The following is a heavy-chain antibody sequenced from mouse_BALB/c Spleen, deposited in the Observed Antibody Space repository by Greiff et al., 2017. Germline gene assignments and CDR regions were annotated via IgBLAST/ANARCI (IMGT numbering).Heavy chain of an antibody. Sequence: DVMLVESGGGLVQPGGSLKLSCAASGFTFSSYTMSWVRQTPEKRLEWVAYISNGGGSTYYPDTVKGRFTISRDNAKNTLYLQMSSLKSEDTAMYYCARHYGSSPWYFDVWGAGTTVTVSS. CDR3: ARHYGSSPWYFDV. V-gene: IGHV5-12-2*01. D-gene: IGHD1-1*01. CDR2: ISNGGGST. J-gene: IGHJ1*01. CDR1: GFTFSSYT.